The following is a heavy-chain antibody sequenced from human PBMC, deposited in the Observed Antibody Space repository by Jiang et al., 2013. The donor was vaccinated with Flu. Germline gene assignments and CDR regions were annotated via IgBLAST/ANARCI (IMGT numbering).Heavy chain of an antibody. J-gene: IGHJ3*02. CDR3: ARGGRGAVDI. Sequence: GSGLVKPSQTLSLTRSVSGGSINSVGYYWSWIRQHPGKGLEWIGYIYYSGKSYSNPSLQSRAIITLDTSKNHFSLTLNSVTAADTAVYYCARGGRGAVDIWGQGTMVTVSS. CDR1: GGSINSVGYY. D-gene: IGHD5-24*01. CDR2: IYYSGKS. V-gene: IGHV4-31*03.